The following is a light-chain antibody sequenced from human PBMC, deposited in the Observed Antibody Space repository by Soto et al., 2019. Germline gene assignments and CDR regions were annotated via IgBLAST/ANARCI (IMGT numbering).Light chain of an antibody. CDR2: WAS. J-gene: IGKJ1*01. CDR1: QTVLFSSNSKNY. Sequence: DIVMTQSPDSLAVSLGERATIDCKSSQTVLFSSNSKNYLAWYQQKPGQPPKLLIYWASTRKSGVPDRVSGSGSGTDFTLPVSSLQADDVAVYYCHQYYTTPWTFGQGTKVEIK. V-gene: IGKV4-1*01. CDR3: HQYYTTPWT.